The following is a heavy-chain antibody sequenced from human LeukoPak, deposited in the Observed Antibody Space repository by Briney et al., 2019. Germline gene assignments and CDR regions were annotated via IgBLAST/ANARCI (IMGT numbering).Heavy chain of an antibody. CDR2: MNPNSGNT. Sequence: ASVRVSCKASGYTFTIYDVNWVRQAPGQGLEWMGWMNPNSGNTGYAQNFQGRVTMTRNTSISTPYMELSSLRSEDTAVYYCARGDSAYDYWGQGTLVTVSS. D-gene: IGHD3-10*01. CDR3: ARGDSAYDY. V-gene: IGHV1-8*01. CDR1: GYTFTIYD. J-gene: IGHJ4*02.